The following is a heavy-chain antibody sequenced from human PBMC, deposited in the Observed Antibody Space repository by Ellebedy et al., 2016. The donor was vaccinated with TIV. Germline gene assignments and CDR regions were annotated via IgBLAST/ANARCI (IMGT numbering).Heavy chain of an antibody. J-gene: IGHJ4*02. CDR1: GFTFSSYA. Sequence: GESLKISXAASGFTFSSYAMSWVRQAPGRGLEWVSAITGSGASTYYADSVKGRFTISRDNSKNTLSLQMNSLRAEDTAVYYCAKDPYPYYDSSGNFDYWGQGTLVTVSS. V-gene: IGHV3-23*01. D-gene: IGHD3-22*01. CDR2: ITGSGAST. CDR3: AKDPYPYYDSSGNFDY.